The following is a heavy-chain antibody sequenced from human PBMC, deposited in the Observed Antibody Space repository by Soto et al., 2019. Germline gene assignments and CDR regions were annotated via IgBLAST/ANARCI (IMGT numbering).Heavy chain of an antibody. V-gene: IGHV3-30-3*01. J-gene: IGHJ4*02. Sequence: QVQLVESGGGVVHPGRSLRLSCAASGFTFSNYAMHWVRQAPGKGLEWVAVISYDGSIKFHADSVKGRFTISRDNSKNTLSLQMNTLRTDDTAVYYCARPDGISFRALFDHWGQGTLVTVSS. CDR3: ARPDGISFRALFDH. D-gene: IGHD3-16*01. CDR1: GFTFSNYA. CDR2: ISYDGSIK.